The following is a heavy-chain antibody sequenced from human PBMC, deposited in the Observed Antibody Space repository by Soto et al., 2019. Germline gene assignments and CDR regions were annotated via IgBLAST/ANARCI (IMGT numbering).Heavy chain of an antibody. CDR1: GYSISSGYY. CDR2: IYHSGTT. Sequence: KPSETLSLTCAVSGYSISSGYYWGWIRQPPGKGLEWIGSIYHSGTTYDNPSLKSRVTISVDMSNNQFSLKLSSVTAADTAVYYCARLLYDSRGYYYFDYWGRGTLVTVS. V-gene: IGHV4-38-2*01. CDR3: ARLLYDSRGYYYFDY. D-gene: IGHD3-22*01. J-gene: IGHJ4*02.